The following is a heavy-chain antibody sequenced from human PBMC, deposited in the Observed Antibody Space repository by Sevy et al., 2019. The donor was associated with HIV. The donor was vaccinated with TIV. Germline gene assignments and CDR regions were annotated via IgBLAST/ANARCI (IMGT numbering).Heavy chain of an antibody. V-gene: IGHV3-33*01. Sequence: GGSLRLSCAASGFIFSSYGMHWVRQAPGKGLEWVAVIWYDGSNKYYADSVRGRFIISRDNSKNTLYLQMNSLRAEDXXXXXXXXEXXXXXXXXXXXYYYYMDVWGKGTTVTVSS. CDR2: IWYDGSNK. CDR3: XXEXXXXXXXXXXXYYYYMDV. CDR1: GFIFSSYG. J-gene: IGHJ6*03.